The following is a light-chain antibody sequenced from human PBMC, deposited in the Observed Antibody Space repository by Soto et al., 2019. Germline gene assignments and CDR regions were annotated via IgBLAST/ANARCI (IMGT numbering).Light chain of an antibody. J-gene: IGLJ1*01. CDR2: EDN. Sequence: FMLTQPHSVSESPGKTVTISCTRSSGSIAGNYVQWYQQRPGSAPTTVIYEDNRRPSGVPDRFSGSIHSSSKSASLTISGLKTEDEADYYCQSYDDRNLYVFGTGTKVTVL. CDR3: QSYDDRNLYV. V-gene: IGLV6-57*04. CDR1: SGSIAGNY.